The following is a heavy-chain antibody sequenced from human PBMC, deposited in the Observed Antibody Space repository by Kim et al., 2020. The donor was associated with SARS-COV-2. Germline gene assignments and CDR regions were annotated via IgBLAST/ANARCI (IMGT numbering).Heavy chain of an antibody. CDR2: IYYSGST. CDR1: GGSISSSSYY. Sequence: SETLSLTCTVSGGSISSSSYYWGWIRQPPGKGLEWIGSIYYSGSTYYNPSLKSRVTISVDTSKNQFSLKLSSVTAADTAVYYCARHPYPTYYYGSGSYYRFDYWGQGTLVTVSS. D-gene: IGHD3-10*01. V-gene: IGHV4-39*01. CDR3: ARHPYPTYYYGSGSYYRFDY. J-gene: IGHJ4*02.